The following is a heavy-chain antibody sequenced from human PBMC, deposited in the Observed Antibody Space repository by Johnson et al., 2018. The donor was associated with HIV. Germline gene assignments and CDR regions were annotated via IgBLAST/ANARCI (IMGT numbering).Heavy chain of an antibody. V-gene: IGHV3-9*01. CDR2: ISWNSGSI. D-gene: IGHD6-6*01. CDR3: AKGSIAARWGAFDI. CDR1: GFTFDDYA. J-gene: IGHJ3*02. Sequence: VQLVESGGGLVQPGRSLRLSCAASGFTFDDYAMHWVRQAPGKGLEWVSGISWNSGSIGYADSVKGGFTISRDNAKNSLYLQMNSRRAEDTALYYCAKGSIAARWGAFDIWGQGTMVTVSS.